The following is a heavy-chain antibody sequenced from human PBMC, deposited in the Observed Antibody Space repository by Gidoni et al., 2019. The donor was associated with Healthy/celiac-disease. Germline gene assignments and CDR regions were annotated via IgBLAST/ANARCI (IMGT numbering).Heavy chain of an antibody. Sequence: QVQLVESGGGVVQPGRSLRLSCAASGFTFSSYGMHWVRQAPGKGLEWVAVISYDGSNKYYADYVKGRFTISRDNSKNTLYLQMNSLRAEDTAVYYCANMDIVVVPELNWFDPWGQGTLVTVSS. CDR3: ANMDIVVVPELNWFDP. CDR1: GFTFSSYG. CDR2: ISYDGSNK. D-gene: IGHD2-2*03. V-gene: IGHV3-30*18. J-gene: IGHJ5*02.